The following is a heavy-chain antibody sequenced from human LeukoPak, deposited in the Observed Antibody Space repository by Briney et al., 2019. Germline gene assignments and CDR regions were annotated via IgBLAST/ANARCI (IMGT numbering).Heavy chain of an antibody. CDR1: GFDVSDSY. CDR3: ARRYSSGH. V-gene: IGHV3-66*01. Sequence: GGSLRVSCVASGFDVSDSYMSWVRQAPGKGLECVSVIYRGGTTYYADSVKGRFTISRDNAKNSLYLQMNSLRAEDTTVYYCARRYSSGHWGQGTLVTVSS. J-gene: IGHJ4*02. D-gene: IGHD6-19*01. CDR2: IYRGGTT.